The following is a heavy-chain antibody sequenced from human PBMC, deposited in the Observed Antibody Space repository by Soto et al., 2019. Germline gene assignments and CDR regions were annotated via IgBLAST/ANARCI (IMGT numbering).Heavy chain of an antibody. CDR2: IYYSGST. CDR3: ARLEYYYGSGSPSPNDY. V-gene: IGHV4-30-4*01. Sequence: QLQLQKSGPGLVKPSQTLSLTCTVSGGSISSGDYYWSWIRQPPGKGLEWIGYIYYSGSTYYNPSLKSRVTISVDTSKNQLSLKLSSVTAADTAVYYCARLEYYYGSGSPSPNDYWGQGTLVTVSS. CDR1: GGSISSGDYY. D-gene: IGHD3-10*01. J-gene: IGHJ4*02.